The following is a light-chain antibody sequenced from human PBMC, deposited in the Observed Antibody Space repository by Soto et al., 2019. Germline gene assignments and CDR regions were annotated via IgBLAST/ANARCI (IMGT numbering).Light chain of an antibody. J-gene: IGKJ4*01. CDR3: QEFEDVPPHT. V-gene: IGKV1-33*01. CDR1: QDIHNY. Sequence: DIQLTQSPTSLSASIGDRVTITCQASQDIHNYLSWFQHKPGKAPKLLIVEAVYLETGVPSRFSGSGSGTDFTFTISSLQPEDIATYYCQEFEDVPPHTFGGGTKVDIK. CDR2: EAV.